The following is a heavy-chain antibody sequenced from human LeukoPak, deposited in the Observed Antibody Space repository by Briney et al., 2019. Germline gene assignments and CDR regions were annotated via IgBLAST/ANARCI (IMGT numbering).Heavy chain of an antibody. Sequence: NPSGTLSLTCAVSVGSIRSSNWWSWVRQPPGKGLEWIGEIYHSGSTNYNPSLKSRVTISVDKSKNQFSLKLSSVTAADTAVYYCARVEGLGGRKIDYWGQGTLVTVSS. CDR1: VGSIRSSNW. D-gene: IGHD1-14*01. V-gene: IGHV4-4*02. J-gene: IGHJ4*02. CDR3: ARVEGLGGRKIDY. CDR2: IYHSGST.